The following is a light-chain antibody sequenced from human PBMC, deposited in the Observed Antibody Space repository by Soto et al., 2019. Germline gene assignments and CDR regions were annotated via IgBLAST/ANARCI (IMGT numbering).Light chain of an antibody. Sequence: DIVMTQSPAFVSASLGERVTLSCRASRTSDTYLAWFQHRLGQPPRLLIFGASVRAPGVPPRFSGGGSGTAFTLTINRLRSEDSAFYFCQQYDAWPPCTFGGGTTLES. CDR1: RTSDTY. CDR3: QQYDAWPPCT. CDR2: GAS. V-gene: IGKV3-15*01. J-gene: IGKJ4*01.